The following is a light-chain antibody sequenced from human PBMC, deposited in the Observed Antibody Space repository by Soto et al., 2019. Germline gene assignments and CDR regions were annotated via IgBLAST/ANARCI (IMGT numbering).Light chain of an antibody. V-gene: IGLV2-8*01. Sequence: QSALTQPPSASGSPGQSVTISCTGTSSDVGGYNYVSWYQQHPGKAPKLMIYEVSKRPSGVPDRFSGSKSGNTASLTVSGLRAEDEADYYCSSYAGSTGVFGGGTKLTVL. CDR3: SSYAGSTGV. J-gene: IGLJ2*01. CDR1: SSDVGGYNY. CDR2: EVS.